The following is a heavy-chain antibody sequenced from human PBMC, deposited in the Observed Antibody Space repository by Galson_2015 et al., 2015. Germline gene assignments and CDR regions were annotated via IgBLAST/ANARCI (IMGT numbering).Heavy chain of an antibody. V-gene: IGHV2-70*04. CDR3: ARTIDYTYFDY. J-gene: IGHJ4*02. CDR2: IDWDDDK. Sequence: LARIDWDDDKFYSTSLKTRLTISKDTSKNQVVLTMTNMDPVDTATYYCARTIDYTYFDYWGQGTLVTVSS. D-gene: IGHD4-11*01.